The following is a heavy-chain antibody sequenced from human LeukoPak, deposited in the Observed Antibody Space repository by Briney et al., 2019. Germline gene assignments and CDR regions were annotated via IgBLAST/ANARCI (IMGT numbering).Heavy chain of an antibody. CDR1: GFTFSSYA. Sequence: GGSLRLSCAASGFTFSSYAMNWVRQAPGKGLEWVSYISSSGSAIYYADSVKGRFTISRDNAKNSLYLQMNSLRAEDTAVYYCARGYCSGGSCYSRFDYWGQGTLVTVSS. D-gene: IGHD2-15*01. CDR3: ARGYCSGGSCYSRFDY. V-gene: IGHV3-48*03. J-gene: IGHJ4*02. CDR2: ISSSGSAI.